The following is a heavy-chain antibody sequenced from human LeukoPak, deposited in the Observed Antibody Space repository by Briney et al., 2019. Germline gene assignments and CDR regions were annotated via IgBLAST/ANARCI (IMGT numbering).Heavy chain of an antibody. CDR1: GFTISSYV. D-gene: IGHD2-21*02. V-gene: IGHV3-33*01. CDR3: ARDPDMTD. Sequence: PGRSLRLSCGASGFTISSYVMHWVRQAPGKGLKWVAVIWYDGSNKYYADSVKGRFTISRDNSKNTLFLQMNSLRAEDTAVYYCARDPDMTDWGQGTLVSVSS. J-gene: IGHJ4*02. CDR2: IWYDGSNK.